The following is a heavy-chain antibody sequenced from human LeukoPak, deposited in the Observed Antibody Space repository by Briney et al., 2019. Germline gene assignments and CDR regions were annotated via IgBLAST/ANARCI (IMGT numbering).Heavy chain of an antibody. CDR2: INPGGST. CDR1: GVTFSGYY. D-gene: IGHD2-15*01. Sequence: NTSETLSLTCAVYGVTFSGYYWSWLRQSPGKGLEWIGEINPGGSTNHNPSLESRVIISVDTSKNQFSLKMDSVSAADTAVYYCAREDCSGGDCTSFDYWGQGTLVTVSS. CDR3: AREDCSGGDCTSFDY. V-gene: IGHV4-34*01. J-gene: IGHJ4*02.